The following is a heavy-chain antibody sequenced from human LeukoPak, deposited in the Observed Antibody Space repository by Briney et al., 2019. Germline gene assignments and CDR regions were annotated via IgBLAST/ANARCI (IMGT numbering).Heavy chain of an antibody. Sequence: SDTLALMXTVSGRPINSCDYYWRRIRQPPGKVLEWIGHIYYSGSPYYNAPLKSRVNISGDKSKNQFALKLSSVSAADTAVYYCARVGRLQNTAMVFGYWGQGSLVTVSS. D-gene: IGHD5-18*01. CDR3: ARVGRLQNTAMVFGY. V-gene: IGHV4-30-4*02. CDR1: GRPINSCDYY. J-gene: IGHJ4*02. CDR2: IYYSGSP.